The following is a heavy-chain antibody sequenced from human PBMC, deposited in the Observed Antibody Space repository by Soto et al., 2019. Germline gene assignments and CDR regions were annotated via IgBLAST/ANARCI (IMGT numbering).Heavy chain of an antibody. Sequence: ASVKVSCKASGYSLTSYHMHWFRQAPGQGLEWMGITNPSDGSTSYAQKFQGRVTMTSDTSTSTVYMEMSSLRSEDTAMYYCARSYVTSRPIDFWGQGTLVSVS. CDR1: GYSLTSYH. D-gene: IGHD3-10*02. J-gene: IGHJ4*02. CDR3: ARSYVTSRPIDF. V-gene: IGHV1-46*01. CDR2: TNPSDGST.